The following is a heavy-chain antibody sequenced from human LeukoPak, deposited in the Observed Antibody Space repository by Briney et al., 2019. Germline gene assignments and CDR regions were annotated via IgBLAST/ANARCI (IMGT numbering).Heavy chain of an antibody. V-gene: IGHV4-30-4*02. CDR2: IYYSGST. J-gene: IGHJ4*02. CDR3: ARAGGYSYGYALYPDY. Sequence: SETLSLTCTVSGGSISSGDYYWSWIRQPPGKGMEWIGYIYYSGSTYYNPSLKSRVTISVDTSKNQFSLKLSSVTAADTAVYYCARAGGYSYGYALYPDYWGQGTLVTVSS. CDR1: GGSISSGDYY. D-gene: IGHD5-18*01.